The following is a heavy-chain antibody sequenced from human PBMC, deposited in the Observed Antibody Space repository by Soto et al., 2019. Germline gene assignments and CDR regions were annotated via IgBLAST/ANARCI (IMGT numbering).Heavy chain of an antibody. D-gene: IGHD6-19*01. CDR2: ISSTSTYT. CDR3: ARDLALAGNY. J-gene: IGHJ4*02. V-gene: IGHV3-21*01. Sequence: GGSLRLSCAASGFTFRSYARNWVRQTQEKGLEWVSSISSTSTYTHYADSVKGRFTISRDNANNSLFLQMNSLRAEDTAIYYCARDLALAGNYWGQGALVTVSS. CDR1: GFTFRSYA.